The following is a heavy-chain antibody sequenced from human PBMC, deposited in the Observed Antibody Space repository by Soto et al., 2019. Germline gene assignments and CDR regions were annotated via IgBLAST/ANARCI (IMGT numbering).Heavy chain of an antibody. CDR1: GGSISSSSYY. J-gene: IGHJ4*02. CDR2: IYYSGST. V-gene: IGHV4-39*07. D-gene: IGHD6-13*01. Sequence: SETLSLTCTVSGGSISSSSYYWGWIRQPPGKGLEWIGSIYYSGSTYYNPSLKSRVTISVDTSKNQFSLKLCSVTAAVTAVYYCAREYSYERQQLPGYFDYWGQGTLVTVSS. CDR3: AREYSYERQQLPGYFDY.